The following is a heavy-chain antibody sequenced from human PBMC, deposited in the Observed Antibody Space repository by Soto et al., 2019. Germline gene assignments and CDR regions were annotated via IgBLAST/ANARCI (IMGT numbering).Heavy chain of an antibody. CDR1: GFTVSSNY. CDR3: ARGRYGYYYYGMDV. V-gene: IGHV3-53*01. Sequence: GGSLRLSCAASGFTVSSNYMSWVRQAPGNGLEWVSVIYSGGSTYYADSVKGRFTISRDNSKNTLYLQMNSLRAEDTAVYYCARGRYGYYYYGMDVWGQGTTVTVSS. J-gene: IGHJ6*02. D-gene: IGHD5-18*01. CDR2: IYSGGST.